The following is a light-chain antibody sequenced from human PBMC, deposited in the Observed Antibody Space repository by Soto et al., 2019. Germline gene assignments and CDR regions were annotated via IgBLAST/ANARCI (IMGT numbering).Light chain of an antibody. V-gene: IGLV2-14*03. CDR3: CSYTSTSTWV. Sequence: QSALTQPASVSGSPGQSITISCTGTSSDVGGYNYVSWYQHHPGKAPKVMIYDVTSRPSVVSNRFSGSKSGNTASLTISGLQAEDEADYYCCSYTSTSTWVFGGGTKVTVL. CDR1: SSDVGGYNY. J-gene: IGLJ3*02. CDR2: DVT.